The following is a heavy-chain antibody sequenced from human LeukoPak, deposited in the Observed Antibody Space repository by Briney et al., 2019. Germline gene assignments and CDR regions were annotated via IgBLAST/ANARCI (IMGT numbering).Heavy chain of an antibody. CDR3: ARGHGDYPVDY. J-gene: IGHJ4*02. CDR1: GDSISSSNYY. CDR2: IHDSGST. D-gene: IGHD4-17*01. V-gene: IGHV4-39*07. Sequence: SETLSLTCTVSGDSISSSNYYWGWIRQPPGKGLEWIGSIHDSGSTYYTLPLKSRVTISVDTSKNQFSLKLSSVTAEDTAVYYCARGHGDYPVDYWGQGTLVTVSS.